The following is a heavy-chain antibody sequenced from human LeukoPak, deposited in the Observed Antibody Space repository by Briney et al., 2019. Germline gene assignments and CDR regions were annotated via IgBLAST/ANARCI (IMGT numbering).Heavy chain of an antibody. D-gene: IGHD3-22*01. J-gene: IGHJ4*02. CDR2: IYHSGST. Sequence: SGTLSLTCAVSGVSIDSGNWWIWVRQPPGKGLERIGEIYHSGSTKYNPSLKSRVTISVDKSKNQFSLRLSSVTAADTAVYYCARVRYSDSSVLTRKRSYYFDYWGQGTLVTVSS. CDR1: GVSIDSGNW. V-gene: IGHV4-4*02. CDR3: ARVRYSDSSVLTRKRSYYFDY.